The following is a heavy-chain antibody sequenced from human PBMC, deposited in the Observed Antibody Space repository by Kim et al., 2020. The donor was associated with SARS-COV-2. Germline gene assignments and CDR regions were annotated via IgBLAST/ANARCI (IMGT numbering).Heavy chain of an antibody. J-gene: IGHJ4*02. CDR3: ARGFPPMGHDY. Sequence: GGSPRLSCAASGFTVSSNYMSWVRQAPGKGLEWVSVIYGGGSTYYADSVKGRFTISRDNSKNTLYLQMNSLRAEDTAVYYCARGFPPMGHDYWGQGTLVTVSS. V-gene: IGHV3-53*01. D-gene: IGHD3-10*01. CDR1: GFTVSSNY. CDR2: IYGGGST.